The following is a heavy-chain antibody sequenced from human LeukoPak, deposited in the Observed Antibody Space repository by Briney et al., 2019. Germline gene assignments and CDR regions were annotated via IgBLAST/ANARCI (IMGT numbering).Heavy chain of an antibody. CDR2: INPNSGGT. J-gene: IGHJ5*02. CDR1: GYTFTGYY. V-gene: IGHV1-2*02. D-gene: IGHD2-21*01. Sequence: ASVKVSCEASGYTFTGYYMHWVRQAPGQGLEWMGWINPNSGGTNYAQKFQGRVTMTRDTSISTAYMELSRLRSDDTAVYYCARGRIASNNWFDPWGQGTLVTVSS. CDR3: ARGRIASNNWFDP.